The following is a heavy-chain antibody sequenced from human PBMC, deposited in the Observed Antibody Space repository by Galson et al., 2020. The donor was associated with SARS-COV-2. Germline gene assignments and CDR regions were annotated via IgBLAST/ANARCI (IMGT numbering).Heavy chain of an antibody. J-gene: IGHJ1*01. CDR2: ISYDGSNK. Sequence: TGGSLRLSCAASGFTFSSYGMHWVRQAPGKGLEWVAVISYDGSNKYYADSVKGRFTISRDNSKNTLYLQMNSLRAEDTAVYYCAKGGPDTGYSSSWYSEYFQHWGQGTLVTVSS. CDR3: AKGGPDTGYSSSWYSEYFQH. D-gene: IGHD6-13*01. V-gene: IGHV3-30*18. CDR1: GFTFSSYG.